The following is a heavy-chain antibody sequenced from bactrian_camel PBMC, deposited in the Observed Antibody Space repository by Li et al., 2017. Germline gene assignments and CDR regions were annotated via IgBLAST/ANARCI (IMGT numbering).Heavy chain of an antibody. V-gene: IGHV3S26*01. CDR2: IDADGAT. J-gene: IGHJ4*01. D-gene: IGHD2*01. CDR3: AARKVARGSHFSLGRASALRRDEYNF. CDR1: GMTWSAYC. Sequence: QVQLVESGGGSVQAGGSLRLSCAASGMTWSAYCMAWFRQSPGKERERVAAIDADGATSYVGSVKGRFTISQDNAKKTLYLQMNSLTPEDTAMYYCAARKVARGSHFSLGRASALRRDEYNFWGQGTQVTVS.